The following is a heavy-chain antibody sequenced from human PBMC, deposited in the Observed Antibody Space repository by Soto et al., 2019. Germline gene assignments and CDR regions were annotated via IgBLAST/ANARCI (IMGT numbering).Heavy chain of an antibody. D-gene: IGHD6-6*01. CDR3: ARGSDLGIAARPGWYFDL. Sequence: ASVKVSCKASGGTFSSYAISWVRQAPGQGLEWMGGIIPIFGTANYAQKFQGRVTITADESTSTAYMELSSLRSEDTAVYYCARGSDLGIAARPGWYFDLWGRGTLVTVSS. V-gene: IGHV1-69*13. CDR2: IIPIFGTA. CDR1: GGTFSSYA. J-gene: IGHJ2*01.